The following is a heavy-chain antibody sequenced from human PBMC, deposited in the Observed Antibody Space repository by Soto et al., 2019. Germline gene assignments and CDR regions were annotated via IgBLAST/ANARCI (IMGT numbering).Heavy chain of an antibody. CDR1: GFTFSSYP. Sequence: EVQLLESGGGLAQPGGSLRLSCAASGFTFSSYPMSWVRQAPGQGLEWVSGIVASGGIKYYADSVKGRFTISRDNSKNTLYLKMNSLRAEDTAVYYCGKISAATIRVGNDSGGQGTLVTVSS. D-gene: IGHD5-12*01. V-gene: IGHV3-23*01. CDR3: GKISAATIRVGNDS. J-gene: IGHJ4*02. CDR2: IVASGGIK.